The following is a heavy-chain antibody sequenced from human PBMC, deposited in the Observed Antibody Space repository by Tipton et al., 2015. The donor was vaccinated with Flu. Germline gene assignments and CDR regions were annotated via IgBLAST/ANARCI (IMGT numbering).Heavy chain of an antibody. D-gene: IGHD2-2*02. CDR1: GFTFSTYE. CDR3: TKSYTSSARVTCDH. Sequence: SLRLSCAASGFTFSTYEINWVRQAPGKGLEWVSSISGNDYGGRTDYADSVKGRFTISRDNAKNTLYLQMDSLRVEDTALYYCTKSYTSSARVTCDHWGLGTLVTVSA. V-gene: IGHV3-23*01. CDR2: ISGNDYGGRT. J-gene: IGHJ4*02.